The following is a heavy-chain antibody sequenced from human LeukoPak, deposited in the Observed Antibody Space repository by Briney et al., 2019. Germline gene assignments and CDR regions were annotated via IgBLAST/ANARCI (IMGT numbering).Heavy chain of an antibody. CDR3: ARALYGDYGIFDY. D-gene: IGHD4-17*01. CDR1: GFTVSSNY. Sequence: GGSLRLSCAASGFTVSSNYMTWVRQAPGKGLEWVTVIYSGGSTHYADSVKGRFTISRDDSKNTLYLQMNSLRAEDTAVYYCARALYGDYGIFDYWGQGTLVSVSS. CDR2: IYSGGST. V-gene: IGHV3-53*01. J-gene: IGHJ4*02.